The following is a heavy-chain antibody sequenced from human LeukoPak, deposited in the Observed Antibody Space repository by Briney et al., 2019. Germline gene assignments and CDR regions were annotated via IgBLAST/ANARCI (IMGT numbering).Heavy chain of an antibody. CDR1: GGSFSGYY. J-gene: IGHJ4*02. V-gene: IGHV4-34*01. Sequence: SETLSLTCAVYGGSFSGYYWSWIRQPPGKGLEWIGEINHSGTTNYNPSLKSRVTMSVDTSKSQFSLKLTPVTAADTAVYYCARQNYGSAPLRYWGQGTLVTVSS. CDR2: INHSGTT. CDR3: ARQNYGSAPLRY. D-gene: IGHD3-10*01.